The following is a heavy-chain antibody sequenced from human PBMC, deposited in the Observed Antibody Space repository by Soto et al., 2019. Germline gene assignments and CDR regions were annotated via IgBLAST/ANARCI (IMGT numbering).Heavy chain of an antibody. D-gene: IGHD5-18*01. J-gene: IGHJ4*02. Sequence: ASVKVSCKVSGYTLTELSMHWVRQAPGKGLEWMGGFDPEDGETIYAQKFQGRVTMTEDTSTDTAYMELSSLRSEDTAVYYCAPRGYSYGYVDYWGQGTLVTVSP. V-gene: IGHV1-24*01. CDR1: GYTLTELS. CDR2: FDPEDGET. CDR3: APRGYSYGYVDY.